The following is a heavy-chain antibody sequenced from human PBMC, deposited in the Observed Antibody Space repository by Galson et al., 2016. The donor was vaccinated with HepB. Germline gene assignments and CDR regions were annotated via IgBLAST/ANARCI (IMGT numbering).Heavy chain of an antibody. V-gene: IGHV1-46*01. J-gene: IGHJ6*02. CDR3: ARDLSIATRPAYYYYGMDV. CDR2: INPSGGST. Sequence: SVKVSCKASGYTFTSYYMYWVRQAPGQGLEWMGIINPSGGSTSYAQKFQGRVTMTRDTSTSTVYMELSSLRSEDTAVYYCARDLSIATRPAYYYYGMDVWGQGTTFTVSS. D-gene: IGHD6-6*01. CDR1: GYTFTSYY.